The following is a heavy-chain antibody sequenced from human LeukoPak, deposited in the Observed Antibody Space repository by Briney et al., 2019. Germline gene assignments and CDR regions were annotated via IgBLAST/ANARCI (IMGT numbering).Heavy chain of an antibody. V-gene: IGHV3-21*01. D-gene: IGHD5-24*01. J-gene: IGHJ3*02. CDR1: GFTFSSYS. CDR2: ISSSSSYI. CDR3: ARSRDGYNRGAFDI. Sequence: GGSLRLSCAASGFTFSSYSMNWVRQAPGKGLEWVSSISSSSSYIYYADSVKGRFTISRDNAKNSLCLQMNSLRAEDTAVYYCARSRDGYNRGAFDIWGQGTMVTVSS.